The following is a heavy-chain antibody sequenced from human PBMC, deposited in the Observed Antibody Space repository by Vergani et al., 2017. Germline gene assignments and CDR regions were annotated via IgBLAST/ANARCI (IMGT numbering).Heavy chain of an antibody. Sequence: QVQLQQWGAGLLKPSETLSLTCAVYGGSFSGYYWSWIRQPPGKGLEWIGEINHSGSTNYNPSLKSRVTISVDTSKNQFSLKLSSVTAADTAVYYCARRGKAYGDYFDYWGQGTLVTVSS. V-gene: IGHV4-34*01. D-gene: IGHD4-17*01. CDR1: GGSFSGYY. J-gene: IGHJ4*02. CDR2: INHSGST. CDR3: ARRGKAYGDYFDY.